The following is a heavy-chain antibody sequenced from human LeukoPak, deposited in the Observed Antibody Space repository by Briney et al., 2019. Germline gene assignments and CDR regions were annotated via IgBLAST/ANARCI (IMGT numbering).Heavy chain of an antibody. CDR3: ASVPTMVRGLNWFDP. Sequence: PSETLSLTCTVSGGSISSYYWSWIRQPPGKGLEWIGYIYYSGSTNYNPPLKSRVTISVDTSKNQFSLKLSSVTAADTAVYYCASVPTMVRGLNWFDPWGQGTLVTVSS. J-gene: IGHJ5*02. CDR2: IYYSGST. CDR1: GGSISSYY. D-gene: IGHD3-10*01. V-gene: IGHV4-59*01.